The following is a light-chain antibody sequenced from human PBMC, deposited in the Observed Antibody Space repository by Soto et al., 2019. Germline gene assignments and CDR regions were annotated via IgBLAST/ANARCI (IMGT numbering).Light chain of an antibody. J-gene: IGKJ4*01. Sequence: EIVVTQSPATLSVSPGERATLSCRASQSVGNNFAWYPQKPGQAPRLLIFATSTRSTGVPARFSGSGSGTEFTLTISSLQSEDYSVDYCQQDDDCPLTFGGGAKVEIE. CDR1: QSVGNN. CDR2: ATS. V-gene: IGKV3-15*01. CDR3: QQDDDCPLT.